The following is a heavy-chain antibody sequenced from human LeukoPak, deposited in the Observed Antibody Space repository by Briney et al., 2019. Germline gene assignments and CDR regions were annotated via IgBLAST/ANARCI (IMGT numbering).Heavy chain of an antibody. J-gene: IGHJ4*02. CDR1: GGSFSGYY. CDR2: INHSGST. V-gene: IGHV4-34*01. D-gene: IGHD3-10*01. Sequence: KTSETLSLTCAVYGGSFSGYYWSWIRQPPGKGLEWIGEINHSGSTNYNPSLKSRVTISVDTSKNQFSLKLSSVTVADTAVYYCARGYGSGSYYKRYFDYWGQGTLVTVSS. CDR3: ARGYGSGSYYKRYFDY.